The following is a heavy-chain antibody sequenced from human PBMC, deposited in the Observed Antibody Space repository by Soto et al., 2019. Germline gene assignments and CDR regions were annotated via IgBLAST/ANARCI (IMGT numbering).Heavy chain of an antibody. CDR2: IFPSDSDT. D-gene: IGHD3-22*01. J-gene: IGHJ5*02. V-gene: IGHV5-51*01. CDR3: ARKDKSGYFNWFDP. Sequence: GESLKICCRTSGYKFTSSWIAWVRQMPGKGLEWMGIIFPSDSDTRYSPSFQGQVTISADRSTSTAFLQWASLKASDTAVYFCARKDKSGYFNWFDPWGHGTLVTVSS. CDR1: GYKFTSSW.